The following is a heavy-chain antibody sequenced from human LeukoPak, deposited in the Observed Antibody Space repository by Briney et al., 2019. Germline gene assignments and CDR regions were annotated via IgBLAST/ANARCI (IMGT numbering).Heavy chain of an antibody. Sequence: GGSLRLSCAASGFTFSGYAMDWVRQAPGKGLEWVALISYDGSNKYYADSVKGRFTISRDNSKNTLYLQMNSLRAEDTAICYCARDLYCGGDCYLAEYFQHWGQGTLVTVSS. CDR2: ISYDGSNK. CDR1: GFTFSGYA. D-gene: IGHD2-21*02. CDR3: ARDLYCGGDCYLAEYFQH. V-gene: IGHV3-30-3*01. J-gene: IGHJ1*01.